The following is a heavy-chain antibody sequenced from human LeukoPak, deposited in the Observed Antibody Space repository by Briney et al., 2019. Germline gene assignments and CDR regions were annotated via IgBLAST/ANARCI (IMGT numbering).Heavy chain of an antibody. J-gene: IGHJ4*02. CDR3: ARHKMATIDY. Sequence: KPSETLSLTCAVYGGSFSGYYWSWIRQPPGKGLEWIGEINHSGSTNYNPSLKSRVTISVDTSKNQFSLKLSSVTAADTAVYYCARHKMATIDYWGQGTLVTVSS. V-gene: IGHV4-34*01. D-gene: IGHD5-24*01. CDR1: GGSFSGYY. CDR2: INHSGST.